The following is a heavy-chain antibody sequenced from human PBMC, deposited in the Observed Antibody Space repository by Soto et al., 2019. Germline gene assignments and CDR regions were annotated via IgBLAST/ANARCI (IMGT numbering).Heavy chain of an antibody. Sequence: PSETLSLTCNMSGDSYSISTYSWSWIRQPPGKALQWIGFIYQSGVTSYNPSLASRVSISLDRSNNQCSLKLKSVTAADTAVYYCARGLYGYPYWYFDLWGRGTLVTVSS. V-gene: IGHV4-30-2*01. J-gene: IGHJ2*01. D-gene: IGHD4-17*01. CDR3: ARGLYGYPYWYFDL. CDR2: IYQSGVT. CDR1: GDSYSISTYS.